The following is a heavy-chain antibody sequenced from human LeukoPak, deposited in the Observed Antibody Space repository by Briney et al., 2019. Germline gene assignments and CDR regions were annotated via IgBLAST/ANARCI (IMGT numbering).Heavy chain of an antibody. Sequence: GESLKISFNCSGYSFTRLWIARVCQMPGKGLEGIGVIYPCYSDTIYSPSFQGQATISADKSNSKAYLQWSSVKASDYAMYYCARHLRDCYRHPDYWGQGTMVTVSS. D-gene: IGHD5-24*01. CDR2: IYPCYSDT. V-gene: IGHV5-51*01. CDR3: ARHLRDCYRHPDY. J-gene: IGHJ4*02. CDR1: GYSFTRLW.